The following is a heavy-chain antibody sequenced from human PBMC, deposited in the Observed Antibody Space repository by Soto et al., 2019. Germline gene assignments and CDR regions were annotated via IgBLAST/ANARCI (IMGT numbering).Heavy chain of an antibody. CDR3: AKVDSSSWPVGY. Sequence: GGSLRLSCAASGLTFSNYAMSWVRQAPGKGLEWVSLISGSGGSTYYADSVKGRFTISRDNSKNTLYLQMNSLRAEDTAVYYCAKVDSSSWPVGYWGQGTLVTVSS. CDR2: ISGSGGST. CDR1: GLTFSNYA. D-gene: IGHD6-6*01. V-gene: IGHV3-23*01. J-gene: IGHJ4*02.